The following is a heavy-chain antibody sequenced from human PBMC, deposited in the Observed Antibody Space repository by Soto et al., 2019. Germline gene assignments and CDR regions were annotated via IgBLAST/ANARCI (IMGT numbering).Heavy chain of an antibody. CDR2: IYHSGST. V-gene: IGHV4-4*02. CDR3: ARFVGSGYYPYYFDY. D-gene: IGHD3-3*01. J-gene: IGHJ4*02. Sequence: ASETLSLTCAVSGGSISSSNWWSWVRQPPGKGLEWIGEIYHSGSTNYNPSLKSRVTISVDKSKNQFSLKLSSVTAADTAVYYCARFVGSGYYPYYFDYWGQGTLVTVSS. CDR1: GGSISSSNW.